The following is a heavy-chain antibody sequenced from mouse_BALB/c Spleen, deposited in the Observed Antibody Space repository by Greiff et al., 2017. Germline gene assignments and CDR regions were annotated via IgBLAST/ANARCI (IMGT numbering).Heavy chain of an antibody. J-gene: IGHJ4*01. CDR2: IYPSTGYT. CDR1: GYTFTSYW. V-gene: IGHV1-7*01. D-gene: IGHD2-3*01. Sequence: QVQLQQSGAELAKPGASVKMSCKASGYTFTSYWMHWVKQRPGQGLEWIGYIYPSTGYTEYNQKFKDKATLTADKSSSTAYMQLSSLTSEDSAVYYCARGRRDGYYNYAMDYWGQGTSVTVSS. CDR3: ARGRRDGYYNYAMDY.